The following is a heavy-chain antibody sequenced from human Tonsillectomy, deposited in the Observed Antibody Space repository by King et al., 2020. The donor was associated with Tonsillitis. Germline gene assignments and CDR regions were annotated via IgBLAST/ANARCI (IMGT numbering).Heavy chain of an antibody. CDR1: GGSISGGGYY. Sequence: HVQLQESGPGLVKPSQTLSLTCTVSGGSISGGGYYWSWIRQHPEKGLEWIGYIYYSGSTYYNPSLKSRVTISVDTSENQFSLKLSSVTAADTAVYYCASVALYSSSWHFDYWGQGTLVTFSS. V-gene: IGHV4-31*03. CDR2: IYYSGST. D-gene: IGHD6-13*01. CDR3: ASVALYSSSWHFDY. J-gene: IGHJ4*02.